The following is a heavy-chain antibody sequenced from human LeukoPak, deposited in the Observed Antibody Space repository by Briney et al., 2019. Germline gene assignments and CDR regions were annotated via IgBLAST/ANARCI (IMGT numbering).Heavy chain of an antibody. J-gene: IGHJ3*01. CDR2: FDPEKGET. V-gene: IGHV1-24*01. D-gene: IGHD1-26*01. CDR1: GYTLTELS. Sequence: ASVKVSCKVSGYTLTELSMHWVRQAPGKGPEWMGGFDPEKGETIYAQKFQGRVTMTEDTTSDTAYLDLRSLSSDDTAVYYCATFAKERLSYGAFDFWGPGTLVTVSS. CDR3: ATFAKERLSYGAFDF.